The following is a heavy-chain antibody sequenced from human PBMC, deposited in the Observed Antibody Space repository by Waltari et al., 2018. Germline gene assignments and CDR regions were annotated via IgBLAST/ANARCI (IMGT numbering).Heavy chain of an antibody. J-gene: IGHJ4*02. CDR3: AKMGSRARSYGWLEN. V-gene: IGHV4-59*01. CDR2: IYYSGST. Sequence: QLQESGPGLVRPSETLSLTCPVSGGSISSGYWSWIRQPPGKQLDSSGNIYYSGSTGYNPSLNSRGSIAVDMSTNQFSLNRTSGTAADTATDYCAKMGSRARSYGWLENWGRGILVTVSS. D-gene: IGHD5-18*01. CDR1: GGSISSGY.